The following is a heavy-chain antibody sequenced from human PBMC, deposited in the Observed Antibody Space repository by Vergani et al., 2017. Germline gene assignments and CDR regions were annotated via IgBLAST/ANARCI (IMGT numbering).Heavy chain of an antibody. V-gene: IGHV3-23*04. Sequence: EVQLVESGGGLVKPGGSLRLSCAASGFTFNIYAMSWVRQAPGKGLEWVSTITYNGGRTYYADSVTGRFTISRDNSKNTLFLQLKTLRAEDTGVYYCAEDYNIICALHAWAQGTLVAVSS. D-gene: IGHD1-14*01. J-gene: IGHJ1*01. CDR3: AEDYNIICALHA. CDR2: ITYNGGRT. CDR1: GFTFNIYA.